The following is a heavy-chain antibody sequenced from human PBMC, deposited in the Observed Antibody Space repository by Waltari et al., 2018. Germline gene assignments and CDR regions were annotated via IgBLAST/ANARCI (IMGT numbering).Heavy chain of an antibody. J-gene: IGHJ4*02. CDR2: MKQDVSAK. CDR1: GFTFSEFW. CDR3: ARVAWGLGQDN. D-gene: IGHD3-16*01. Sequence: EVQLVESGGGLVQPGGSLRLSCVASGFTFSEFWLTWVRQAPGKGQECVYTMKQDVSAKLYVECVRGRFTVSRDNAKKSLFLQMNSLRAEDTAVYYCARVAWGLGQDNWGQGTLVTVSS. V-gene: IGHV3-7*03.